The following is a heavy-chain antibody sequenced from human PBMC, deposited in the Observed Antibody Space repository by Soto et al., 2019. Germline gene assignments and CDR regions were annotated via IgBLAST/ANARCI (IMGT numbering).Heavy chain of an antibody. CDR1: GFSLNTSGVG. CDR2: IYWDDDQ. D-gene: IGHD2-2*01. V-gene: IGHV2-5*02. J-gene: IGHJ4*02. Sequence: SGPTLVNPTQTLTLTFTLSGFSLNTSGVGVGWIRQPPGKALEWLALIYWDDDQRYRPSLKTRLTITKDTSKNQVVLTMTNMDPVDTATYYCAHLLGGCRSVRCSPLRFDYWGQGALVTVSS. CDR3: AHLLGGCRSVRCSPLRFDY.